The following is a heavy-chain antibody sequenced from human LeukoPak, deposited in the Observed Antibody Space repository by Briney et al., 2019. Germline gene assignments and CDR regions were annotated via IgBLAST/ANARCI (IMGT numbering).Heavy chain of an antibody. CDR2: INSDGSTR. D-gene: IGHD4-17*01. V-gene: IGHV3-74*01. J-gene: IGHJ3*02. CDR3: VREMTTLTKHAFDI. CDR1: GFTFSTYW. Sequence: PGGSLRLSCAASGFTFSTYWMHWVRQAPGKGLVWVSHINSDGSTRGYADSVKGRFTISRDNARNTLYLQMNSLRAEDTAVYYCVREMTTLTKHAFDIWGQGTMVTVSS.